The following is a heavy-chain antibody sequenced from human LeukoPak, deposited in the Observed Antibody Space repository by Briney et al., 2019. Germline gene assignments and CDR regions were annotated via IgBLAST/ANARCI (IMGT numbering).Heavy chain of an antibody. D-gene: IGHD3-10*01. Sequence: GGSLRLSCVASGFTFSSYSMNWVRQAPGKGLEWVSYISSSSSTIYYADSVKGRFTISRDNAKNSLYLQMNSLRAEDTAVYYCASRFLWFGELLNGGDYWGQGTLVTVSS. CDR2: ISSSSSTI. CDR3: ASRFLWFGELLNGGDY. J-gene: IGHJ4*02. V-gene: IGHV3-48*01. CDR1: GFTFSSYS.